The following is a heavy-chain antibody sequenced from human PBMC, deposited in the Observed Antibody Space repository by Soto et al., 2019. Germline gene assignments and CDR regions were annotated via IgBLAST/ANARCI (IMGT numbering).Heavy chain of an antibody. CDR3: AKDADYYGSGSYEYYFEI. Sequence: GWSLRLSCAASGFTFSSYAMTLVRQAPGEGLEWVSFISGSGGTTYYSDSVKGRFTISRDNSKNTLYLQMKSLRADDTAVYYCAKDADYYGSGSYEYYFEIWGQGTLVTVSS. D-gene: IGHD3-10*01. CDR2: ISGSGGTT. CDR1: GFTFSSYA. V-gene: IGHV3-23*01. J-gene: IGHJ4*02.